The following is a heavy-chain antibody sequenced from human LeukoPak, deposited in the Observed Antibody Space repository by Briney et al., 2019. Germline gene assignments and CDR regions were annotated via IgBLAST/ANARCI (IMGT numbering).Heavy chain of an antibody. CDR3: ATGYSSGWYFYFQH. V-gene: IGHV3-7*01. CDR1: GLTFNKYW. Sequence: GGSLRLSCEASGLTFNKYWMTWVRQAPGKGLEWVANIKQDGSEKNYVDSVKGRFTVSRDNAKNSLSLRMNSLSAEDTAVYYCATGYSSGWYFYFQHWGQGSLVSVSS. CDR2: IKQDGSEK. J-gene: IGHJ1*01. D-gene: IGHD6-19*01.